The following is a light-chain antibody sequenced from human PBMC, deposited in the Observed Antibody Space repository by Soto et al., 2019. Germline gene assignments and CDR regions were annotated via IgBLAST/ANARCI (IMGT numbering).Light chain of an antibody. CDR1: QSLLHRNGYNY. CDR2: LGS. V-gene: IGKV2-28*01. J-gene: IGKJ4*01. Sequence: DIVMAQSPLSLSVTPGEPASISCSSSQSLLHRNGYNYLDWYLQKPGQSPQLLIYLGSNRASGVPDRFSGSGSGTDFTLKISRVEDEDVGVYYCMQALQTQLTLGGGTKVDIK. CDR3: MQALQTQLT.